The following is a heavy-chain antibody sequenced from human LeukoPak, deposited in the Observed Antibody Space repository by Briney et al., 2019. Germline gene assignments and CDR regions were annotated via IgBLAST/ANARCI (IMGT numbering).Heavy chain of an antibody. CDR2: INPNTGAT. Sequence: GASVKVSCKASGYTLTGYYLHWVRQAPGQGLEWMGWINPNTGATHSAQKFQGRITMTRDSSISTAYMDLSRLRSDDTAVHYCARDRVGSGWPRPYYFEVWGQGTLVTVSS. V-gene: IGHV1-2*02. CDR1: GYTLTGYY. J-gene: IGHJ4*02. D-gene: IGHD6-19*01. CDR3: ARDRVGSGWPRPYYFEV.